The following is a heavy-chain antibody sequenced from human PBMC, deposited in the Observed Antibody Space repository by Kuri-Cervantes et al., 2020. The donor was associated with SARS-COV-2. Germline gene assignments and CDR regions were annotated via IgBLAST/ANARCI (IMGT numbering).Heavy chain of an antibody. CDR3: ARARQGSSWYPYWFDP. D-gene: IGHD6-13*01. J-gene: IGHJ5*02. V-gene: IGHV3-30*04. CDR2: ISYDGSNK. CDR1: GFTFSSYA. Sequence: GGSLRLSCAASGFTFSSYAMHWVRQAPGKGLEWVAVISYDGSNKYYADSVKGRFTISRDNSKNTLYLQMNSLRAEDTAVYYCARARQGSSWYPYWFDPWGQGTLVTVSS.